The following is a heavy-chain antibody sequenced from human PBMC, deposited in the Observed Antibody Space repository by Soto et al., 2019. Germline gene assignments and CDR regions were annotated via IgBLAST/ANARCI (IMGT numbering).Heavy chain of an antibody. CDR3: ARAPDAGSWTKYYFDY. V-gene: IGHV4-30-4*01. CDR2: IYYSGST. Sequence: QVQLQESGPGLVKPSQTLSLTCTVSGGSISSGDYYWNWIRQTPGKGLEWIGYIYYSGSTYYNPSLKSRVTISVDTSKNQFSLKLSSVTAADTAVYYCARAPDAGSWTKYYFDYWGQGTLVTVSS. CDR1: GGSISSGDYY. D-gene: IGHD6-13*01. J-gene: IGHJ4*02.